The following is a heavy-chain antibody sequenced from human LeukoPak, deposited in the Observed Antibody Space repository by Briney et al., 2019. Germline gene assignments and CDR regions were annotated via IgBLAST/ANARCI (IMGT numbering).Heavy chain of an antibody. J-gene: IGHJ4*02. V-gene: IGHV1-2*02. D-gene: IGHD6-19*01. Sequence: ASVKVSCKASGYTFTGYYIHWVRQAPGQGLEYMGWINPNTGGTDYAQKFQGRVTMTRDTSISTAYMELSGLRSDDTAVYYCAKVIEGAVAFDYWGQGTLVTVSS. CDR1: GYTFTGYY. CDR2: INPNTGGT. CDR3: AKVIEGAVAFDY.